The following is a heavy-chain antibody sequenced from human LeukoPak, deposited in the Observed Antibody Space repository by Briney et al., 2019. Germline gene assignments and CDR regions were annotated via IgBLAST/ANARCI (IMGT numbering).Heavy chain of an antibody. CDR3: ARGRYGSALDY. J-gene: IGHJ4*02. CDR1: GGSFSGYY. Sequence: SETLSLTCAVYGGSFSGYYWSWIRQPPGKGLEWIGEINHSGSTNYNPSLKSRVTISVDTSKNQFSLKLSSATAADTAVYYCARGRYGSALDYWGQGTLVTVSS. V-gene: IGHV4-34*01. CDR2: INHSGST. D-gene: IGHD3-10*01.